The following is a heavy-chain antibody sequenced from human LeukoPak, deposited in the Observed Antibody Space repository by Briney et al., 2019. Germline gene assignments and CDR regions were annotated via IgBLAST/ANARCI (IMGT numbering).Heavy chain of an antibody. CDR1: GGSISSDTHY. CDR2: VHLSGRT. CDR3: AREGGPYRPLDY. J-gene: IGHJ4*02. Sequence: SETLSLTCTVSGGSISSDTHYRGWIRQPPGEGLEWIGEVHLSGRTHYNPSLESRVTMSVDMSENHISLRLTSVTAADTAVYYCAREGGPYRPLDYSGQGTLVTVST. V-gene: IGHV4-39*07.